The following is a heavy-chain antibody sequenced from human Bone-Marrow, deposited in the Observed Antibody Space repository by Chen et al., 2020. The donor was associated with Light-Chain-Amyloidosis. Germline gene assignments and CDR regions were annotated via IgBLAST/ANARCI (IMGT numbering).Heavy chain of an antibody. D-gene: IGHD6-13*01. V-gene: IGHV3-48*01. CDR3: ARDEAAAAGTVPGPYYYYYYMDV. Sequence: EVQLVESGGGLVQPGGSLRLSCAASGFTFSSYSMNWVRQAPGKGLEWVAYISSSSSTRYYADSVKGRFTISRDNAKNSLYRQMNSRRAEDTAVYYCARDEAAAAGTVPGPYYYYYYMDVWGKGTTVTVSS. CDR2: ISSSSSTR. CDR1: GFTFSSYS. J-gene: IGHJ6*03.